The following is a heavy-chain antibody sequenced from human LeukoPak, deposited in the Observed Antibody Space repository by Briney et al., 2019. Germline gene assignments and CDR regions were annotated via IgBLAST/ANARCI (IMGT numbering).Heavy chain of an antibody. Sequence: ASVKVSCKASGYTFTSYGISWVRQAPGQGLEWMGWISAYNGNTNYAQKLQGRVTMTTDTSTSTAYMELRSLRSDDTAVYYCARVFAVAAAAVYRTVGYFDLWGRGTLVTVSS. V-gene: IGHV1-18*01. CDR3: ARVFAVAAAAVYRTVGYFDL. D-gene: IGHD6-13*01. J-gene: IGHJ2*01. CDR2: ISAYNGNT. CDR1: GYTFTSYG.